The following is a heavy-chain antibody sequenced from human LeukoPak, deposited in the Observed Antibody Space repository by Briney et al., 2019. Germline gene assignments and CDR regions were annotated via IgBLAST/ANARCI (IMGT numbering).Heavy chain of an antibody. V-gene: IGHV3-23*01. D-gene: IGHD6-13*01. CDR2: LTASGGST. J-gene: IGHJ4*02. Sequence: GGSLGLSCAASGFTFSSYAMSWVRQVPGKGLECISALTASGGSTYYADSVKGRFTISRDISKNTVYLQMNSLRAEDTALYYCAKSLWQQLIQRTTLDYWGQGALVTVSS. CDR3: AKSLWQQLIQRTTLDY. CDR1: GFTFSSYA.